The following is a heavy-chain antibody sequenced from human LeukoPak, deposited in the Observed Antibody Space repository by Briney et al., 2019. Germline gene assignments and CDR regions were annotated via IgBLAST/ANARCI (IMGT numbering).Heavy chain of an antibody. CDR1: GGSISSYY. CDR2: IYYSGST. CDR3: AGGNYYDSSAY. V-gene: IGHV4-59*01. D-gene: IGHD3-22*01. J-gene: IGHJ4*02. Sequence: PSETLSLTCTVSGGSISSYYWSWIRQPPGKGLEWIGYIYYSGSTNYNPSLKSRVTISVDTSKNQFSLKLSSVTAADTAVYYCAGGNYYDSSAYWGQGTLVTVSS.